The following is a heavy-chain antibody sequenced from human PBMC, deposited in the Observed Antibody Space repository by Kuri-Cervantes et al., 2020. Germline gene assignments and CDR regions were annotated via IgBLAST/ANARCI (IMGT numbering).Heavy chain of an antibody. V-gene: IGHV4-39*01. CDR1: GGSISSSSYY. CDR3: ARVHLGLFDY. J-gene: IGHJ4*02. D-gene: IGHD7-27*01. Sequence: GSLRLSCTVSGGSISSSSYYWGWIRQPPGKGLEWIGSIYYSGSTYYNPSLKSRVTISVDTSKNQFSLKLSSVTAADTAVYYCARVHLGLFDYWGQGTLVTVSS. CDR2: IYYSGST.